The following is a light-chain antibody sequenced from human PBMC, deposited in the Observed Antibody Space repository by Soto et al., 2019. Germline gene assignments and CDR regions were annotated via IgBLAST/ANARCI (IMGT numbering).Light chain of an antibody. CDR1: SSDVGRYNF. J-gene: IGLJ1*01. V-gene: IGLV2-14*01. Sequence: QSVLTQPASVSGSPRQSITISCTGTSSDVGRYNFVSWYQQHPGKAPKLRIYDISNRPSGVSNRFSGSKSDNTASMTISGLQAEDEADYYCSSYTSSTTDVFGTGTKVT. CDR3: SSYTSSTTDV. CDR2: DIS.